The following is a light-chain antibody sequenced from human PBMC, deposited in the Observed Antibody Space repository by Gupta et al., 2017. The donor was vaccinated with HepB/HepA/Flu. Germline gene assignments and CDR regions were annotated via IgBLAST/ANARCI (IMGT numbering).Light chain of an antibody. V-gene: IGKV2-28*01. Sequence: DIVMTQSPLSLHVTPGEPASISCRSSQSLVHSNGYNYLDWYLQKPGQSPQLLIYLGSNRASGVPDRFSGSGSGADFTLKISRVEADDVGVYYCMQALESPRTFGQGTKLEIK. CDR1: QSLVHSNGYNY. CDR2: LGS. CDR3: MQALESPRT. J-gene: IGKJ2*02.